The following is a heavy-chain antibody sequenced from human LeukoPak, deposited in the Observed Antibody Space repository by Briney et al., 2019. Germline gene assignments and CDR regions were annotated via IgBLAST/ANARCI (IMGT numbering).Heavy chain of an antibody. CDR3: ARDREVVVAEYYYYGMDV. Sequence: GASVKVSCKASGYTFTSYGISWVRQAPGQGLEWMGWISAYNGNTNYAQKLQGRVTMTTDTSTSTAYMELRSLRSDDTAVYYCARDREVVVAEYYYYGMDVWGQGTTVTVS. CDR1: GYTFTSYG. V-gene: IGHV1-18*01. CDR2: ISAYNGNT. D-gene: IGHD2-15*01. J-gene: IGHJ6*02.